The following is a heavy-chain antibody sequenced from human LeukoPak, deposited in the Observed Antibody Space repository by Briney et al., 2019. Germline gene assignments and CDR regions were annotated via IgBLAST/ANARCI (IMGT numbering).Heavy chain of an antibody. CDR2: INHSGST. V-gene: IGHV4-34*01. D-gene: IGHD1-26*01. J-gene: IGHJ4*02. CDR3: ARGTEGATTFDY. Sequence: SETLSLTCAVYGGSFSGYYWSWIRQPPGKGLEWIGEINHSGSTNYNPSPKSRVTISVDTSKNQFSLKLSSVTAADTAVYYCARGTEGATTFDYWGQGTLVTVSS. CDR1: GGSFSGYY.